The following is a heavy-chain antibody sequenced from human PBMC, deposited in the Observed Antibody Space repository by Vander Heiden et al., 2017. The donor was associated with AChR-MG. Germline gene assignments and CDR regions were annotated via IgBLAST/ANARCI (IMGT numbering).Heavy chain of an antibody. D-gene: IGHD2-8*01. V-gene: IGHV3-53*01. CDR1: GFPVSSNY. J-gene: IGHJ6*03. CDR3: ARVGYCTNGVCYLGYYYMDV. CDR2: IYSGGST. Sequence: VQLVESGGGLLQHGASLRLSCAASGFPVSSNYMGWVRQAPGKGLEWVSVIYSGGSTYYADSVKGRFTISRDNSKNTLYLQMNSLRAEDTAVYYCARVGYCTNGVCYLGYYYMDVWGKGTTVTVSS.